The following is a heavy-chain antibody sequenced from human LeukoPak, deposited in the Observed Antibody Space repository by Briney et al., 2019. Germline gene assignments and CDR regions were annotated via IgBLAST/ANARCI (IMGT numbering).Heavy chain of an antibody. J-gene: IGHJ4*02. CDR2: IYHSGNT. CDR3: ARDAYDSSGYSFDY. D-gene: IGHD3-22*01. V-gene: IGHV4-4*02. CDR1: GGSISRTNW. Sequence: PSETLSLTCAVSGGSISRTNWWSGVRQPPGKGLEWIGEIYHSGNTNYNPSLKSRVTISVDKSKNQFSLKLSSVTAADTAVYYCARDAYDSSGYSFDYWGQGTLVTVSS.